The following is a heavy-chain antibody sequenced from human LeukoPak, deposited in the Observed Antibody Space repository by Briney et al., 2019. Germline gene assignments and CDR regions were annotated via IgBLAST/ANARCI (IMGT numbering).Heavy chain of an antibody. D-gene: IGHD1-14*01. CDR3: ARDLDEWYNSYKYYMDV. V-gene: IGHV1-2*02. Sequence: ASVKVSCKASGYTFTDYYIHWVRQAPGQGLEWMGWIDPNSGGTNYAQEFQGRVTMTRDTSISTAYMELSRLRSDDTAIYYCARDLDEWYNSYKYYMDVWGKGTTVTVSS. J-gene: IGHJ6*03. CDR1: GYTFTDYY. CDR2: IDPNSGGT.